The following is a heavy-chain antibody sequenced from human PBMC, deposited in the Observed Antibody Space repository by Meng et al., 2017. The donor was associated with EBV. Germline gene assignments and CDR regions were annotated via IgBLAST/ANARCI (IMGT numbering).Heavy chain of an antibody. J-gene: IGHJ4*02. Sequence: QVLLEQWGVGLLKPSETLSLTCAVYGGSFSGYYWSWIRQPPGKGLEWIGEINQSGSTNYNPSLKSRVTISVDTSKNQFSLKLSSVTAADTAVYYCARGRWLQPGSYFDYWGQGTLVTVSS. CDR2: INQSGST. CDR3: ARGRWLQPGSYFDY. CDR1: GGSFSGYY. V-gene: IGHV4-34*01. D-gene: IGHD5-24*01.